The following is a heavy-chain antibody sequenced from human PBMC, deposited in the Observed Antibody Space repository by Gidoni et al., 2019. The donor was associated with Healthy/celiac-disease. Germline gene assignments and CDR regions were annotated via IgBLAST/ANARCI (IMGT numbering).Heavy chain of an antibody. V-gene: IGHV4-34*01. J-gene: IGHJ4*02. Sequence: QLQLQQWGAGLLKPSETLSLTCAVYGGSFRGYYWSCIRQPPGKGLEWIGESNHSGSTNYNPSLKSRVTISVDTSKNQFALKLSSVTAADTAVYYCARGYGGATYSYWGQGTLVTVSS. CDR2: SNHSGST. D-gene: IGHD1-26*01. CDR1: GGSFRGYY. CDR3: ARGYGGATYSY.